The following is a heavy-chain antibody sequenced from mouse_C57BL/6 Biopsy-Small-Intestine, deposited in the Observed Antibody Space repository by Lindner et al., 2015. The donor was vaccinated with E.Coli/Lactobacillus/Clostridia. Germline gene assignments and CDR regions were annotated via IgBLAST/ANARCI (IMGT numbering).Heavy chain of an antibody. V-gene: IGHV5-6*01. CDR3: SRPIYYSNYAFAY. Sequence: VQLQESGGDLVKPGGSLKLSCAASGFTFSTYGMSWVRQTPDKRLHWVATISSGGSYTYYPDSVKGRFTISRDNAKNTLYLQMSSLKSEDTAIYYCSRPIYYSNYAFAYWGQGTLVTVSA. J-gene: IGHJ3*01. D-gene: IGHD2-5*01. CDR1: GFTFSTYG. CDR2: ISSGGSYT.